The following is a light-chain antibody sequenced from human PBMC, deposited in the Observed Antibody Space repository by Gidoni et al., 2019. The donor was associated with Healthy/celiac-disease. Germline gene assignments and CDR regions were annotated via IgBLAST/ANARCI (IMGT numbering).Light chain of an antibody. CDR1: SSDVGGYNY. J-gene: IGLJ2*01. CDR2: EVS. CDR3: SSYTSSSTGV. Sequence: QSALTQPASVSGSPGQSITISCTGTSSDVGGYNYVSWYQQHPGKAPKLMIYEVSNRPSGVSNRFSGSKSGNTASLTISGLHAEDEADYHCSSYTSSSTGVFGGGTKLTVL. V-gene: IGLV2-14*01.